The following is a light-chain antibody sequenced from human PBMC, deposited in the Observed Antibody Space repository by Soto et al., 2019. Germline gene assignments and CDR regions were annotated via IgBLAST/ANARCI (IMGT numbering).Light chain of an antibody. CDR1: INDVGGYNS. V-gene: IGLV2-11*01. Sequence: QSALTQPRSVSGSPGQSVTISCSGTINDVGGYNSVSWFQHRPGSAPKLMVHSVTQRPSGVPDRFSGSKSGNTASLTISGLQAEDEADYYCCSYAGSYTSYVFGTGTKLTVL. J-gene: IGLJ1*01. CDR2: SVT. CDR3: CSYAGSYTSYV.